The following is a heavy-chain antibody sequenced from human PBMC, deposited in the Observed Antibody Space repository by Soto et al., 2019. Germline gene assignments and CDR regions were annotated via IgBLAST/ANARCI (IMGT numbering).Heavy chain of an antibody. D-gene: IGHD4-17*01. Sequence: PSETLSLTCAVYGGSFSGYYWSWIRQPPGKGLEWIGEINHSGSTNYNPSLKSRVTISVDTSKNQFSLKLSSVTAADTAVYYCARGSTVTTLYFQHWGQGTLVTVSS. CDR2: INHSGST. J-gene: IGHJ1*01. V-gene: IGHV4-34*01. CDR3: ARGSTVTTLYFQH. CDR1: GGSFSGYY.